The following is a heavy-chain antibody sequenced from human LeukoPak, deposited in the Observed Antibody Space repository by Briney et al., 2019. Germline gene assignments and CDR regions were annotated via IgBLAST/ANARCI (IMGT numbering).Heavy chain of an antibody. CDR1: GFTFSSYG. D-gene: IGHD3-22*01. CDR3: ARDSVQYSDGYYKAPADY. V-gene: IGHV3-48*01. J-gene: IGHJ4*02. Sequence: GRSLRLSCAASGFTFSSYGMHWVRQAPGGGLEWISYISGGSRSIYYTDSVKGRFTISKDNAKDSLYLQMNSLRAEDTAVYYCARDSVQYSDGYYKAPADYWGQGTLVTVSS. CDR2: ISGGSRSI.